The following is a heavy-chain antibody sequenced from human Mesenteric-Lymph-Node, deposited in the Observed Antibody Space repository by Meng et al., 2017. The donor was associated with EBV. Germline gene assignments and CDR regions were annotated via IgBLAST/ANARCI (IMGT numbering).Heavy chain of an antibody. CDR3: AKLPTVSNFDY. CDR2: ISWNGADT. Sequence: VALWGVGQRLGGSRVVSLSASVFTCCVAGMSWVRQAPGQGLEWVSPISWNGADTQYADSVKGRFTISRDNAKNSLFLQMNSLRAEDTAFYHCAKLPTVSNFDYWGQGTLVTVSS. D-gene: IGHD4-17*01. CDR1: VFTCCVAG. V-gene: IGHV3-20*02. J-gene: IGHJ4*02.